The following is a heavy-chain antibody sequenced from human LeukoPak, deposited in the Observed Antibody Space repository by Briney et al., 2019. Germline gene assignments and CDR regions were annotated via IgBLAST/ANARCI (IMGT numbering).Heavy chain of an antibody. D-gene: IGHD3-16*01. CDR2: IYYSGST. V-gene: IGHV4-59*01. CDR1: GGSFSGYY. J-gene: IGHJ4*02. Sequence: SETLSLTCAVYGGSFSGYYWSWIRQPPGKGLEWIGYIYYSGSTNYNPSLKSRVTISVDTSKNQFSLKLSSVTAADTAVYYCARDVLRSPFGYWGQGTLVTVSS. CDR3: ARDVLRSPFGY.